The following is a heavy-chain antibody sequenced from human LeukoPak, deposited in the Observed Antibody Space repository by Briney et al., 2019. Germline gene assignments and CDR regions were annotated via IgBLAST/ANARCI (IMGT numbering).Heavy chain of an antibody. CDR2: ISSSGSTI. CDR3: ARVGYSYGLDYFDY. CDR1: GFTFSSYE. D-gene: IGHD5-18*01. Sequence: GGSLRLSCGASGFTFSSYEMNWVRQAPGRGLEWVSYISSSGSTIYYSDSVKGRFTISRDNAKNSLYLQMNSLRAEDTAVYYCARVGYSYGLDYFDYWGQGNLVTVSS. J-gene: IGHJ4*02. V-gene: IGHV3-48*03.